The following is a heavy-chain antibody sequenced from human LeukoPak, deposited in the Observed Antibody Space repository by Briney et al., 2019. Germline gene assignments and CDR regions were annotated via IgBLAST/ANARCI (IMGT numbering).Heavy chain of an antibody. CDR3: ARDDGDGYNCDY. Sequence: PGGSLRLSCAASGFTFSSYSMNWVRQAPGKGLEWVSSISSSSSYIYYADSVKGRFTISRDNAKNSLYLQMNSLRAEDTAVYYCARDDGDGYNCDYWGQGTLVTVSS. D-gene: IGHD5-24*01. J-gene: IGHJ4*02. V-gene: IGHV3-21*01. CDR2: ISSSSSYI. CDR1: GFTFSSYS.